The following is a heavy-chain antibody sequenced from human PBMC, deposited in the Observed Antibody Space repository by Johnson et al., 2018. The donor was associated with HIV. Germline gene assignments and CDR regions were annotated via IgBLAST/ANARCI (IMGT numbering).Heavy chain of an antibody. Sequence: QVQLVESGGGVVQPGRSLRLSCAASGFTFSSYGMHWVRQAPGKGLEWVAVIWYDGSEKKYADSVRGRFTISRDNDKNTLYLQMNSLRAEDTAVYYCAREGAAAGPTDAFDSWGQGTMVTVSS. J-gene: IGHJ3*02. D-gene: IGHD6-13*01. CDR3: AREGAAAGPTDAFDS. V-gene: IGHV3-30*19. CDR1: GFTFSSYG. CDR2: IWYDGSEK.